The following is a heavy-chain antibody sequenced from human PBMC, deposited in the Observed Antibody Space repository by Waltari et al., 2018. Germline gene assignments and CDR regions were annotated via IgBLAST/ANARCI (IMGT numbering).Heavy chain of an antibody. V-gene: IGHV3-30-3*01. D-gene: IGHD6-13*01. J-gene: IGHJ4*02. CDR3: ARLQLVSFDY. CDR2: ISYHGSKN. CDR1: GFTFSSYA. Sequence: QVQLVESGGGVVQPGRSLRLSCAASGFTFSSYAMHWVRQATGKVLEWGAVISYHGSKNYYTAAVKGLFTISRDNAKNTLYLQMNSLRAEDTAVYYCARLQLVSFDYWGQGTLVTVSS.